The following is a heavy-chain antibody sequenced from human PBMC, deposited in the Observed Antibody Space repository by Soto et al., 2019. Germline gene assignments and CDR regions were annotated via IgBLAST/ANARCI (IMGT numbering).Heavy chain of an antibody. J-gene: IGHJ4*02. D-gene: IGHD5-18*01. CDR3: ASSGYSYEFDY. CDR2: IWYDGSNK. Sequence: CLRLSCAASGFTFSSYGMHWVRQAPGKGLEWVAVIWYDGSNKYYADSVKGRFTISRDNSKNTLYLQMNSLRAEDTAVYYCASSGYSYEFDYWGQGILVTVSS. CDR1: GFTFSSYG. V-gene: IGHV3-33*01.